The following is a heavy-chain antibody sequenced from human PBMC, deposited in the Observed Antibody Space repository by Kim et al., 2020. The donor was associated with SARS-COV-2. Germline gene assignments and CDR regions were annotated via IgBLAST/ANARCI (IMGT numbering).Heavy chain of an antibody. J-gene: IGHJ4*02. CDR1: GGSISSSSYY. CDR3: ARRTLSGSDLMTGDY. D-gene: IGHD3-10*01. Sequence: SETLSLTCTVSGGSISSSSYYWGWIRQPPGKGLEWIGSIYYSGSTYYNPSLKSRVTISVDTSKNQFSLKLSSVTAADTAVYYCARRTLSGSDLMTGDYWGQGTLVTVSS. V-gene: IGHV4-39*01. CDR2: IYYSGST.